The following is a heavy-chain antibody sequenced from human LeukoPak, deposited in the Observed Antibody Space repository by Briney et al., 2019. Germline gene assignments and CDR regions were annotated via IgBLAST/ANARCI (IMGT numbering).Heavy chain of an antibody. CDR1: GFTLSSSG. J-gene: IGHJ4*02. V-gene: IGHV3-33*01. CDR3: ARDVGSAPFDY. Sequence: GGSLRLSCAASGFTLSSSGMHWVRQAPGKGLEWVAVIWGDENHKYYGDSVRGRFTISRDNAKNTLYLQMDSLRVEDTAVYHCARDVGSAPFDYWGQGTLVTVSS. D-gene: IGHD6-25*01. CDR2: IWGDENHK.